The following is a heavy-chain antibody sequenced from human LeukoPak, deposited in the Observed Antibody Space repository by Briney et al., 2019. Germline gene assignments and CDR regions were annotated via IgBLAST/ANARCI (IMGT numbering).Heavy chain of an antibody. V-gene: IGHV4-61*02. CDR3: ARDMDGDYEQDY. J-gene: IGHJ4*02. Sequence: SQTLSLTCTVSGGSISSGSYYWSWIRQPAGKGLEWIGRIYTSGSTNYNPSLKSRVTMSVDTSKNQFSLKLSSVTAADTAVYYCARDMDGDYEQDYWGQGTLVTVSS. CDR2: IYTSGST. CDR1: GGSISSGSYY. D-gene: IGHD4-17*01.